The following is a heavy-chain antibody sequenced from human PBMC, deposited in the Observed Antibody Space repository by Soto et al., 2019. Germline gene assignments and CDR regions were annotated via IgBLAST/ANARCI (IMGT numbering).Heavy chain of an antibody. Sequence: GGSLRLSCVASGFTFSSYAMSWVRQAPGKGLEWVSAISGSGGSTYYADSVKGRFTISRDNSKNTLYLQMNSRRAEDTAVYYCAKDLGIITICAVVITAQTLSGMDVWGQGTTVSVSS. CDR1: GFTFSSYA. D-gene: IGHD3-3*01. CDR3: AKDLGIITICAVVITAQTLSGMDV. J-gene: IGHJ6*02. CDR2: ISGSGGST. V-gene: IGHV3-23*01.